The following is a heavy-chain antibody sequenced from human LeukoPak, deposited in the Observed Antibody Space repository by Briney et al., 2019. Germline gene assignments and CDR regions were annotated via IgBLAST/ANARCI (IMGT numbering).Heavy chain of an antibody. V-gene: IGHV3-23*01. CDR1: GFSFSSYA. CDR3: AKVLHCSSTSCYRASYYYYYGMDV. J-gene: IGHJ6*02. Sequence: GGSLRLSCAASGFSFSSYAMSWVRRAPGKGLEWVSSITTSGDSAYYADSVKGRFTISRDNSKNTLYLQMNSLRAEDTAVYYCAKVLHCSSTSCYRASYYYYYGMDVWGQGTTVTVSS. D-gene: IGHD2-2*01. CDR2: ITTSGDSA.